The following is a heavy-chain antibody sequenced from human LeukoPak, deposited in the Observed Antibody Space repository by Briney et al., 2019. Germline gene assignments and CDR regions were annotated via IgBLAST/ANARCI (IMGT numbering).Heavy chain of an antibody. CDR1: GGTFSSYA. V-gene: IGHV1-69*04. CDR2: IIPIFGIA. D-gene: IGHD3-22*01. J-gene: IGHJ4*02. CDR3: ARVIDSSGYYYFDY. Sequence: SVKVSCKASGGTFSSYAISWVRQAPGQGLEWMGRIIPIFGIANYAQKFQGRVTITADKSTSTAYMKLSSLRSEDTAVYYCARVIDSSGYYYFDYWGQGTLVTVSS.